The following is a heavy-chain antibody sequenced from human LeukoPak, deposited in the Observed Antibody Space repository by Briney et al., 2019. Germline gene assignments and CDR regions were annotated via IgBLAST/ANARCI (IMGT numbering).Heavy chain of an antibody. Sequence: GGSLRLSCAASGFTFSSYAMSWVRQAPGKGLEWVSAISGSGGSTYYADFVKGRFTISRDNSKNTLYLQMNSLRAEDTAVYYCAKAGFYGGCFDYWGQGTLVTVPS. CDR1: GFTFSSYA. D-gene: IGHD2-15*01. CDR2: ISGSGGST. V-gene: IGHV3-23*01. CDR3: AKAGFYGGCFDY. J-gene: IGHJ4*02.